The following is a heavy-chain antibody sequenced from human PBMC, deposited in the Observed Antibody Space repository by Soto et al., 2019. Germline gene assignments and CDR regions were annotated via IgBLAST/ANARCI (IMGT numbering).Heavy chain of an antibody. Sequence: SETLSLTCTVSGGSISSGGYYWSWIRQHPGKGLEWIGYIYYSGSTYYNPSLKSRVTISVDTSKNQFSLKLSSVTAADTAVYYCARVDVVTRFFDDWGQGTLVTVSS. D-gene: IGHD3-22*01. V-gene: IGHV4-31*03. J-gene: IGHJ4*02. CDR1: GGSISSGGYY. CDR3: ARVDVVTRFFDD. CDR2: IYYSGST.